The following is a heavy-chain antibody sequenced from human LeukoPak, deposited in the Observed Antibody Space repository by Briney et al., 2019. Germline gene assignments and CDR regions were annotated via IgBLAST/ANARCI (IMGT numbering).Heavy chain of an antibody. V-gene: IGHV3-11*04. CDR3: ARDYPSDY. CDR1: GFTFSDYY. J-gene: IGHJ4*02. Sequence: GGSLRLSCAATGFTFSDYYMSWIRQAPGKGLEWVSYISSSGTIYYADSVKGRFTISRDNAKNSLYLQMNSLRAEDTAVYYCARDYPSDYWGQGTLVTVSS. CDR2: ISSSGTI.